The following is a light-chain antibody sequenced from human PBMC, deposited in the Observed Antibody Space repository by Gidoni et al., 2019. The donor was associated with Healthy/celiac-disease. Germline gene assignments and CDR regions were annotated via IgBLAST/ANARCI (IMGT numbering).Light chain of an antibody. CDR2: AAS. CDR1: QSISSY. CDR3: QQSYSTPLT. J-gene: IGKJ4*01. V-gene: IGKV1-39*01. Sequence: DIQMTQSPSSLSASVGDRVTITCRASQSISSYLNWYQQKPVKATKLLIYAASSLQSGVPSMFSGSGSWTDFTITISSLQPEEFATYYCQQSYSTPLTFGGXTKVDIK.